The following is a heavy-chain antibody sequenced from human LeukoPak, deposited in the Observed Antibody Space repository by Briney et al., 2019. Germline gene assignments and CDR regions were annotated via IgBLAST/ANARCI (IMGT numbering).Heavy chain of an antibody. CDR1: GGTFSSYA. Sequence: GASVKVSCKASGGTFSSYAISWVRQAPGQGLEWMGRIIPILGIANYAQKFQGRVTITADKSTSTDYMELSSLRSEDTAAYYCARDALRYYDSSGYSSYWGQGTLVTVSS. CDR3: ARDALRYYDSSGYSSY. D-gene: IGHD3-22*01. V-gene: IGHV1-69*04. J-gene: IGHJ4*02. CDR2: IIPILGIA.